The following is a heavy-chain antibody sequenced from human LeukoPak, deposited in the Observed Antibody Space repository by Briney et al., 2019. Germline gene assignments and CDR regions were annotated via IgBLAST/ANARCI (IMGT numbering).Heavy chain of an antibody. D-gene: IGHD1-1*01. CDR2: IKKDSSER. CDR1: VFTFSVCI. CDR3: AKDLQQLEAFDS. Sequence: GGALRLSCVDSVFTFSVCILNGVREALGKGGEWISSIKKDSSERFYADSINGRFTNSRDNAKNSLYLQMNSVSGEDTAGYCWAKDLQQLEAFDSWGQGTMVTVSS. J-gene: IGHJ4*02. V-gene: IGHV3-21*01.